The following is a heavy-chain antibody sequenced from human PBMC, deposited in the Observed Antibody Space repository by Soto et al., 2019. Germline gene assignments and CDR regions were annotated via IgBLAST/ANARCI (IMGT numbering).Heavy chain of an antibody. Sequence: QVQLQESGPGLVKPSETLSLTCRVSGGSISNHYWSWIRQPPGKGLEWIGYIYYNGNTNYNPSLKSRVTMSVDTSRNQISLKLTTVTAADTAVYYCTGANWYSEYWGQGTLVTVSS. CDR1: GGSISNHY. D-gene: IGHD7-27*01. V-gene: IGHV4-59*11. CDR2: IYYNGNT. CDR3: TGANWYSEY. J-gene: IGHJ4*02.